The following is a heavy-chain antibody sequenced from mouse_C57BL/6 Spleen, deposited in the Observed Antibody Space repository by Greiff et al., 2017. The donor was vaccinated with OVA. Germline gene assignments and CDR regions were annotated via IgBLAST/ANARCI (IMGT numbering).Heavy chain of an antibody. Sequence: EVQLVESGPGLVKPSQSLSLTCSVTGYSITSGYYWNWIRQFPGNKLEWMGYISYDGSNNYNPSLKNRISITRDTSKNQFFLKLNSVTTEDTATYYCARVSNYVEVDYWGQGTTLTVSS. J-gene: IGHJ2*01. CDR2: ISYDGSN. CDR1: GYSITSGYY. CDR3: ARVSNYVEVDY. D-gene: IGHD2-5*01. V-gene: IGHV3-6*01.